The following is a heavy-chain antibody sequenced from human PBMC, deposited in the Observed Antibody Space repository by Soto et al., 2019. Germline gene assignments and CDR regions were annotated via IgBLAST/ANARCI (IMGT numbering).Heavy chain of an antibody. J-gene: IGHJ6*02. V-gene: IGHV3-30-3*01. CDR1: GFTFSSYA. Sequence: GGSLRLSCAASGFTFSSYAMNWVRQAPGKXLEWVAVISYDGSNKYYADSVKGRFTISRDNSKNTLYLQMNSLRAEDTAVYYCARGILEDIVVVPAALDVWGQGTTVTVSS. CDR3: ARGILEDIVVVPAALDV. D-gene: IGHD2-2*01. CDR2: ISYDGSNK.